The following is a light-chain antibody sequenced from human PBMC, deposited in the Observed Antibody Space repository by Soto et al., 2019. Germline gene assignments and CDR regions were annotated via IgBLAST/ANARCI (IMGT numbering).Light chain of an antibody. J-gene: IGKJ5*01. CDR3: QQSFTAPIT. V-gene: IGKV1-13*02. Sequence: AIQLTQSPSSLSASVVDRVTITCRASQGFSSFLAWYQQKPGKAPKLLIYDVSSLQSGVASRFRGSGSGTDFTLTISSLQPEDFATYYCQQSFTAPITFGQGTRLEIK. CDR1: QGFSSF. CDR2: DVS.